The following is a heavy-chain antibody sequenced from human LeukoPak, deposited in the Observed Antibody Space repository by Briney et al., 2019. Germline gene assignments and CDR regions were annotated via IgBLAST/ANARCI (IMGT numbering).Heavy chain of an antibody. CDR1: GGSISSYY. CDR3: ARTTEGGYSYGYFYYYYMDV. V-gene: IGHV4-59*01. J-gene: IGHJ6*03. CDR2: IYYSGST. Sequence: SETLSLTCTVSGGSISSYYWSWIRQPPGKGLEWIGYIYYSGSTNYKSSLKSRVTISVDTSKNQFSLKLSSVTAADTAVYYCARTTEGGYSYGYFYYYYMDVWGKGTTVTVSS. D-gene: IGHD5-18*01.